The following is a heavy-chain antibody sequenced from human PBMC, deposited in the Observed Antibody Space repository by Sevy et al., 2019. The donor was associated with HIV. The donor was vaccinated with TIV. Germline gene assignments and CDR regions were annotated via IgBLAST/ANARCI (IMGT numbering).Heavy chain of an antibody. D-gene: IGHD6-13*01. CDR3: AKGDSTFYGMDV. CDR1: GFTFSTYT. J-gene: IGHJ6*02. V-gene: IGHV3-23*01. CDR2: IRGSAGST. Sequence: GGSLRLSCAASGFTFSTYTMTWVRQAPGKGLEWVSAIRGSAGSTYYADSVKGRFTISRDNSKNTLYLQMNSLRVEDTAVYYCAKGDSTFYGMDVWAQGTTVTVSS.